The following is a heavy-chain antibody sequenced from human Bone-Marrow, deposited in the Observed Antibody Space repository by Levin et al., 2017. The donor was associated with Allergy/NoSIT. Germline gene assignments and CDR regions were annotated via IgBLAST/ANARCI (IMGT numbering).Heavy chain of an antibody. CDR3: TRRRRITIFGVVNDDAFDI. J-gene: IGHJ3*02. D-gene: IGHD3-3*01. Sequence: GESLKISCAASGFTFSGSAMHWVRQASGKGLEWVGRIRSKANSYATAYAASVKGRFTISRDDSKNTAYLQMNSLKTEDTAVYYCTRRRRITIFGVVNDDAFDIWGQGTMVTVSS. CDR2: IRSKANSYAT. CDR1: GFTFSGSA. V-gene: IGHV3-73*01.